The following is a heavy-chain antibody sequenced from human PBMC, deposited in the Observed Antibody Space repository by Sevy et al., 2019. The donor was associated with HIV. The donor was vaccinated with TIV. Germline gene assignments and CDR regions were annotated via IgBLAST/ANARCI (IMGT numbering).Heavy chain of an antibody. V-gene: IGHV3-21*01. Sequence: GGSLRLSCAASGFTFSSYSMNWVRQAPVKGLEWVSSISSSSSYIYYADSVKGRFTISRDNAKNSLYLQMNSLRAEDTAVYYCARGSVVVPAAIWSTFVDYWGQGTLVTVSS. J-gene: IGHJ4*02. CDR3: ARGSVVVPAAIWSTFVDY. D-gene: IGHD2-2*01. CDR2: ISSSSSYI. CDR1: GFTFSSYS.